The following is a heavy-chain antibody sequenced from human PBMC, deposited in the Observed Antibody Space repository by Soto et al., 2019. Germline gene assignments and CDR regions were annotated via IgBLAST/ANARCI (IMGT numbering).Heavy chain of an antibody. CDR1: GHSFTDYW. Sequence: EVQLVQSGAEVKKPGESLRISCKASGHSFTDYWISWVRQMPGKGLEWMARIDPSDSYTNYSPSFQGHVTISADKSLNPAFLQWSRLKAADSAMYYCARLRLIAGIKGWGYYGMDVWGQGTTVTVSS. CDR2: IDPSDSYT. J-gene: IGHJ6*02. D-gene: IGHD2-21*01. CDR3: ARLRLIAGIKGWGYYGMDV. V-gene: IGHV5-10-1*01.